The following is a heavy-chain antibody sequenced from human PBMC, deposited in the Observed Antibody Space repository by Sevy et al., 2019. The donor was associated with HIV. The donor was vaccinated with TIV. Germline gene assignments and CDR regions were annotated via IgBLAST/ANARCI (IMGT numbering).Heavy chain of an antibody. J-gene: IGHJ4*02. CDR2: IKSRTDGGTI. V-gene: IGHV3-15*01. Sequence: GGSLRLSCAASGFNFRNTWMSWVRQAPGKGLEWVGRIKSRTDGGTIDYAAPVKGRITISRDDSIDTLYLEIHSLKTEDTAIYFCTTDAHSSSYYPERDHDFWGQGTLVTVSS. D-gene: IGHD6-13*01. CDR3: TTDAHSSSYYPERDHDF. CDR1: GFNFRNTW.